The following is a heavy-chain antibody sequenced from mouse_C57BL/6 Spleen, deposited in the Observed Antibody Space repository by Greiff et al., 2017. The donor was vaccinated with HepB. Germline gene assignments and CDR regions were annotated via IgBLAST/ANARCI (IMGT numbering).Heavy chain of an antibody. CDR3: ARSDGYYGGDYFDY. CDR2: INPNNGGT. CDR1: GYTFTDYY. V-gene: IGHV1-26*01. Sequence: EVQLQQSGPELVKPGASVKISCKASGYTFTDYYMNWVKQSHGKSLEWIGDINPNNGGTSYNQKFKGKATLTVDKSSSTAYMELRSLTSEESAVYYCARSDGYYGGDYFDYWGQGTTLTVSS. D-gene: IGHD2-3*01. J-gene: IGHJ2*01.